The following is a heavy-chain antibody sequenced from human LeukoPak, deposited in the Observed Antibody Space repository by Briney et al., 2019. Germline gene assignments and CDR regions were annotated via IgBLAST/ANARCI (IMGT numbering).Heavy chain of an antibody. CDR3: AREAPRPDY. J-gene: IGHJ4*02. CDR2: TSSSGST. Sequence: SQTLSLTCTVSGGSISSGSYYWSWFRQPAGKGLEWIGRTSSSGSTNYNPSLKSRVTISVDTSKNQFFLKLSSVTATDTAVYYCAREAPRPDYWGQGTLVTVSS. CDR1: GGSISSGSYY. V-gene: IGHV4-61*02.